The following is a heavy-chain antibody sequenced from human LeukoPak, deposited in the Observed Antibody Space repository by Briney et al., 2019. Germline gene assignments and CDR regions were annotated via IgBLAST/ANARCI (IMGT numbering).Heavy chain of an antibody. Sequence: PGGSLRLSCAAPGFTFSSYAMSWVRQAPGKELEWVSDISGSGGSKYYADFVKGRFTISRDNSKNTLYLQMNSLRAEDTAVYYCAKAPGYYDSSGYFPSWGQGTLVTVSS. V-gene: IGHV3-23*01. J-gene: IGHJ5*02. D-gene: IGHD3-22*01. CDR1: GFTFSSYA. CDR2: ISGSGGSK. CDR3: AKAPGYYDSSGYFPS.